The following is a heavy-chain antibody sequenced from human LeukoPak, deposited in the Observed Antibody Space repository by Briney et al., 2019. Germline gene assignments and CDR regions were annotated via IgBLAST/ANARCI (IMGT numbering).Heavy chain of an antibody. CDR1: GFTFSSYA. D-gene: IGHD2-15*01. J-gene: IGHJ4*02. V-gene: IGHV3-23*01. CDR3: AKGGAWDIVVVVAATYKDY. CDR2: ISGSGGST. Sequence: PGGFLRLSCAASGFTFSSYAMSWVRQAPGKGLEWVSAISGSGGSTYYADSVKGRFTISRDNSKNTLYLQMNSLRAEDTAVYYCAKGGAWDIVVVVAATYKDYWGQGILVTVSS.